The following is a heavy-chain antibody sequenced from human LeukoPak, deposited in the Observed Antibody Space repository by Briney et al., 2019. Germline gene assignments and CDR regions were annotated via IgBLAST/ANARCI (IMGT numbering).Heavy chain of an antibody. D-gene: IGHD6-13*01. J-gene: IGHJ4*02. CDR1: GGSISSSNW. Sequence: SETLSLTCAVSGGSISSSNWWRWVRQPPGKGLEWIGEIYHSGSTNYNPSLKSRVTISVDKSKNQLSLKLSSVTAADTAVYYCARARIAAAAPYFDYWGQGTLVTVSS. CDR3: ARARIAAAAPYFDY. CDR2: IYHSGST. V-gene: IGHV4-4*02.